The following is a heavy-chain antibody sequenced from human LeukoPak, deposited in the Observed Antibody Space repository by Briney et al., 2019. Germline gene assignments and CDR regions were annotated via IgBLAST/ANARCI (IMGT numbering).Heavy chain of an antibody. D-gene: IGHD4-17*01. CDR1: GGSFSGYY. J-gene: IGHJ4*02. CDR2: INHSGST. Sequence: SETLSLTCAVYGGSFSGYYWSWIRQPPGKGLEWIGEINHSGSTNYNPSLKSRVTISVDTSKNQFSLKLSSVTAADTAVYYCARGLRNFDYWGQGTLVTVSS. CDR3: ARGLRNFDY. V-gene: IGHV4-34*01.